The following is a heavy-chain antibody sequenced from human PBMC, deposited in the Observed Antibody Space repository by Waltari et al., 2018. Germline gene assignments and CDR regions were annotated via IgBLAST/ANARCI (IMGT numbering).Heavy chain of an antibody. CDR2: MRSKAYGGTT. CDR3: TRGRPPYYYDSSGYYDY. J-gene: IGHJ4*02. D-gene: IGHD3-22*01. Sequence: EVQLVESGGGLVQPGRSLRLSCTASGFTFGDYAMSWVRQAPGKGREWVGFMRSKAYGGTTEYAASVKGRVTISRDDSKSIAYLQMNSLKTEDTAVDYCTRGRPPYYYDSSGYYDYWGQGTLVTVSS. V-gene: IGHV3-49*04. CDR1: GFTFGDYA.